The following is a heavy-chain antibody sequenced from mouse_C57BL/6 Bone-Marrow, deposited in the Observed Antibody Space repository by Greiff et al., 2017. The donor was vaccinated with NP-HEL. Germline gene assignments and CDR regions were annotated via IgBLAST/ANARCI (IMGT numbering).Heavy chain of an antibody. CDR1: GYTFTSYW. V-gene: IGHV1-55*01. CDR3: ATLYYDDWYFDV. Sequence: QVQLQQPGAELVKPGASVKMSCKASGYTFTSYWITRVKQRPGQGLEWIGDIYPGSGSTNYNEKFKSKATLTVDTSSSTAYMQLSSLTSEDSSVYYCATLYYDDWYFDVWGTGTTVTVSS. J-gene: IGHJ1*03. CDR2: IYPGSGST. D-gene: IGHD2-4*01.